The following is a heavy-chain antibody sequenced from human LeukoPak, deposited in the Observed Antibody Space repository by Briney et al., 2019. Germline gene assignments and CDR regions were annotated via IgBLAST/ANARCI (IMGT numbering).Heavy chain of an antibody. CDR3: AKRPNLPGVEPAANPIDY. Sequence: GGSLRLSCAASGFTVSSNYMSWVRQAPGKGLEWVSVIYSGGSTYYADSVRGRFTISRDNFKDTVYLQMNSLRAEDTAVYYCAKRPNLPGVEPAANPIDYWGQGTLVTVSS. D-gene: IGHD2-2*01. V-gene: IGHV3-53*01. J-gene: IGHJ4*02. CDR1: GFTVSSNY. CDR2: IYSGGST.